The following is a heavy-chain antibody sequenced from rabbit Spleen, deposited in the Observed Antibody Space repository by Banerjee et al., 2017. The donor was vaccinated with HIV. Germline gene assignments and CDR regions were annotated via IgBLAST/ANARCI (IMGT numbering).Heavy chain of an antibody. CDR3: ARSYADWVGYVYIGYNFKL. CDR2: IYAGSGST. Sequence: QEQLEESGGDLVKPGASLTLTCTASGFSFSSSYYMCWVRQAPGKGLEWIACIYAGSGSTSYASWAKGRFTISRTSSTTVTLQMTSLTAADTATYFCARSYADWVGYVYIGYNFKLWGQGTLVTVS. J-gene: IGHJ4*01. D-gene: IGHD6-1*01. CDR1: GFSFSSSYY. V-gene: IGHV1S45*01.